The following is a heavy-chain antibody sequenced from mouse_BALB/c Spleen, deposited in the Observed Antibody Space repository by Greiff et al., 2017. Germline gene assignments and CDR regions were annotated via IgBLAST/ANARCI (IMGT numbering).Heavy chain of an antibody. J-gene: IGHJ4*01. CDR2: IYPGDGDT. V-gene: IGHV1-87*01. CDR3: AREMAAMDD. Sequence: QVQLQQSGAELARPGASVKLSCKASGYTFTSYWMQWVKQRPGQGLEWIGAIYPGDGDTRYTQKFKGKATLTADKSSSTAYMQLSSLASEDSAVYYCAREMAAMDDWGQGTSVTVSS. D-gene: IGHD2-3*01. CDR1: GYTFTSYW.